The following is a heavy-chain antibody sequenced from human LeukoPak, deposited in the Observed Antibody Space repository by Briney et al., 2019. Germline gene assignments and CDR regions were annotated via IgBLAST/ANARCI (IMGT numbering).Heavy chain of an antibody. J-gene: IGHJ4*02. V-gene: IGHV3-30*02. CDR1: GYTFSSYG. D-gene: IGHD2-21*02. Sequence: PGGSLRLSCAASGYTFSSYGMHWVRQAPGKGLEWVAVIWYDGSKKYYAGSVKGRFTISRDNSKNTLYLQMDNVRAEDTAVYYCAKELGIVVVTPTDYWGQGTLVTVSS. CDR3: AKELGIVVVTPTDY. CDR2: IWYDGSKK.